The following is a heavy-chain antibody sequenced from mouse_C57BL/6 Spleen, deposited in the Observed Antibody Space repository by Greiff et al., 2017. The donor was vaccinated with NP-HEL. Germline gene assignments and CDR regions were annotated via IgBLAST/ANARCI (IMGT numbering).Heavy chain of an antibody. CDR2: ISYDGSN. Sequence: EVKLMESGPRLVKPSQSLSLTCSVTGYSITSGYYWNWIRQFPGNKLEWMGYISYDGSNNYNPSLKNRISITRDTSKNQFFLKLNSVTTEDTSTYYCAIYYGNYWYFDVWGTGTTVTVSS. J-gene: IGHJ1*03. CDR3: AIYYGNYWYFDV. CDR1: GYSITSGYY. V-gene: IGHV3-6*01. D-gene: IGHD2-1*01.